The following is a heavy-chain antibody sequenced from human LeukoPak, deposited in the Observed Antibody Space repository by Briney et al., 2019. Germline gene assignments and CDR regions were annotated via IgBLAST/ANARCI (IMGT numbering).Heavy chain of an antibody. J-gene: IGHJ6*02. V-gene: IGHV3-33*01. D-gene: IGHD4-17*01. Sequence: GGSLRLSCTATGFTFSNYGIHWVRQAPGEGLKWVAVIWYDGSKKYYADSVKGRFTISRDNSKNTLYLQMNSLTADDTAEYYCARDPGDGHYKGGYGMDVWGQGTTVTVSS. CDR2: IWYDGSKK. CDR1: GFTFSNYG. CDR3: ARDPGDGHYKGGYGMDV.